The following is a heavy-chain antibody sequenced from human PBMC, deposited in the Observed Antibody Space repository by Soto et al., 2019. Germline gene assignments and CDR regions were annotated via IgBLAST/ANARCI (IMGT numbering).Heavy chain of an antibody. D-gene: IGHD3-10*01. Sequence: XGCLGVSCAASGFTFSGYCMHWVRQAAGESLEWVSVIGTSGHAFYADSVKGRFTITREDAKNSVYLQMNSLRDGDTAVYYCARGGGFGEQYSDAFDIWGQGTIVTVSS. V-gene: IGHV3-13*01. J-gene: IGHJ3*02. CDR1: GFTFSGYC. CDR2: IGTSGHA. CDR3: ARGGGFGEQYSDAFDI.